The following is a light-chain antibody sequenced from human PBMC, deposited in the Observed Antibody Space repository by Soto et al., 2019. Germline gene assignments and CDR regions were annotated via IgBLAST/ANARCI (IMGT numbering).Light chain of an antibody. CDR3: SSYTSSSTLFV. CDR1: SSDVGGYNY. V-gene: IGLV2-14*01. CDR2: EVS. Sequence: QSVLTQPASVSGSPGQSITISCTGTSSDVGGYNYVSWYQQHPGKAPKLMIHEVSNRPSGVSNRFSGSKSGNTASLTISGLQAEDEADYYCSSYTSSSTLFVFGTGTKLTVL. J-gene: IGLJ1*01.